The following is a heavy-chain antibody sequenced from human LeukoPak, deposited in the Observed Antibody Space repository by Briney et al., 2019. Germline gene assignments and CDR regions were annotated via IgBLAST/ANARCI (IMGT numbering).Heavy chain of an antibody. CDR3: AKGDYGDYRTPDY. Sequence: PGGSLRLSCAASGFTFSSYSMTWVRQAPGKGLEWVSSISSSSTYIDYADSVKGRFTISRDNSKNTLYLQMNSLRAEDTAVYYCAKGDYGDYRTPDYWGQGTLVTVSS. V-gene: IGHV3-21*04. CDR2: ISSSSTYI. D-gene: IGHD4-17*01. CDR1: GFTFSSYS. J-gene: IGHJ4*02.